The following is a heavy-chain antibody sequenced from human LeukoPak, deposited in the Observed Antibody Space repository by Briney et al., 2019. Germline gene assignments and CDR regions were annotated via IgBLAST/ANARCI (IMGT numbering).Heavy chain of an antibody. CDR1: GFTFSSYS. D-gene: IGHD2-2*03. J-gene: IGHJ6*03. CDR2: ISSSSSYI. CDR3: ARTRGYCSSTSCSYYYYYYMDV. V-gene: IGHV3-21*01. Sequence: GGSLRLSCAASGFTFSSYSMNWVRQAPGKGLEWVSSISSSSSYIYYADSVKGRFTISRDNAKNPLYLQMNSLRAEDTAVYYCARTRGYCSSTSCSYYYYYYMDVWGKGTTVTVSS.